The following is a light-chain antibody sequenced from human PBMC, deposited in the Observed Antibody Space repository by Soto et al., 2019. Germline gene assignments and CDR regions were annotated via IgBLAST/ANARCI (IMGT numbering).Light chain of an antibody. J-gene: IGKJ5*01. CDR2: DAS. CDR1: QGVSNY. V-gene: IGKV1-33*01. Sequence: DIQMTQSPSSLSTSVGDRVTITCRASQGVSNYLAWYQQKPGKVPKLLIYDASSLETGVPSRFSGSGSGRDFTLTISSLQPEDVATYYCQHYDHLPITFGQGTRLEIK. CDR3: QHYDHLPIT.